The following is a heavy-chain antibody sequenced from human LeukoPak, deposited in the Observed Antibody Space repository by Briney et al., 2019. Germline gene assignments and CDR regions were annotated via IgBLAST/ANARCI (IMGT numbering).Heavy chain of an antibody. J-gene: IGHJ4*02. CDR3: ARRDSSGYYYDRPFDY. D-gene: IGHD3-22*01. V-gene: IGHV5-51*01. CDR2: IYPGDSDT. Sequence: GESLKISCQGSGYSFTSYWIGWVRQMPGKGLEWMGIIYPGDSDTRYSPSFQGQVTISADKSISTAYLQWSSLKASDTAMYYCARRDSSGYYYDRPFDYWGQGTLVTVSS. CDR1: GYSFTSYW.